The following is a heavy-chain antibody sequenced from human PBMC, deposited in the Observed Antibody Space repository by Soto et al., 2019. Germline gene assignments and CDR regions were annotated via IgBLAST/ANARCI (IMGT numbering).Heavy chain of an antibody. J-gene: IGHJ4*02. CDR1: GFAFTSYG. D-gene: IGHD3-22*01. CDR3: ARGSGYFYWDDY. V-gene: IGHV1-3*01. CDR2: INAGNGNT. Sequence: ASVKVSCKASGFAFTSYGISWVRQAPGQRLEWMGWINAGNGNTKYSQKFQGRVTITRDTSASTAYMELSSLRSEDTAVYYCARGSGYFYWDDYWGQGNLVNVSS.